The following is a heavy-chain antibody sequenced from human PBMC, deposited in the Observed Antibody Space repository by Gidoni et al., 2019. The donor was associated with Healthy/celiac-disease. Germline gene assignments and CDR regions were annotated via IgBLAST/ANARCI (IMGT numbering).Heavy chain of an antibody. J-gene: IGHJ4*02. CDR2: ISYYGSNK. CDR1: GFTFSSYA. CDR3: ARDRGAVAGEADY. Sequence: QVQLVESGGGLVQPGRSLRLSCAASGFTFSSYAMHGVRQAPGKGLEWVAVISYYGSNKYYADSVKGRFTISRDNSKNTLYLQMNSLGAEDTAVYYCARDRGAVAGEADYWGQGTLVTVSS. D-gene: IGHD6-19*01. V-gene: IGHV3-30-3*01.